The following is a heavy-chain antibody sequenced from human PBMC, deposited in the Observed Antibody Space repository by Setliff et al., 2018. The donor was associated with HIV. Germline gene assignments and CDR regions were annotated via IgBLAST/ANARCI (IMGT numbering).Heavy chain of an antibody. CDR2: ISAYNGNT. CDR1: GYTFTSYG. V-gene: IGHV1-18*01. CDR3: ARKGYYDSSGPIKGNAFEI. Sequence: GASVKVSCKASGYTFTSYGISWVRQAPGQGLEWMGWISAYNGNTNYAQKLQGRVTMTTDTSTSTAYMELRSLRSDDTAVYYCARKGYYDSSGPIKGNAFEIWGQGTMVTVSS. J-gene: IGHJ3*02. D-gene: IGHD3-22*01.